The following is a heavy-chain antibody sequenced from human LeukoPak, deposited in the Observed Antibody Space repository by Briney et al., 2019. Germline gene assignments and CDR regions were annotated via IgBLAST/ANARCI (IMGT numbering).Heavy chain of an antibody. D-gene: IGHD2-15*01. CDR3: ARFCGPSTCYSGFDS. J-gene: IGHJ4*02. CDR1: GFTFSNYA. V-gene: IGHV3-23*01. Sequence: PGRSLRLSCTASGFTFSNYAMHWVRQAPGQGLEWVSTISRSGDKTYYAASVKGRFTISRDNSKNTLYLQMNSVRAADTAIYYCARFCGPSTCYSGFDSWGQGTLVTVSS. CDR2: ISRSGDKT.